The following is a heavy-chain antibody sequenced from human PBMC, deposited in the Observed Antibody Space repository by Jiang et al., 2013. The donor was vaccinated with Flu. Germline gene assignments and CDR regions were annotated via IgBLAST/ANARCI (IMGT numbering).Heavy chain of an antibody. CDR2: IYYSEST. CDR1: GGSISSSGYF. J-gene: IGHJ4*02. D-gene: IGHD3-3*01. CDR3: ARAIGATVFDY. Sequence: LVKPSQTLSLTCAVSGGSISSSGYFWSWIRQPPGKGLEWIGYIYYSESTNYNPSLKSRVTISVDTSKNQFSLKLSSVTAADTAVYYCARAIGATVFDYWGQGTLVTVSS. V-gene: IGHV4-61*08.